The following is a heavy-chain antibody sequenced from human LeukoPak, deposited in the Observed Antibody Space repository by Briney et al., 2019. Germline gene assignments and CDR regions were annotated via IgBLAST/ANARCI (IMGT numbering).Heavy chain of an antibody. Sequence: GGSLRLPCAASGFTFSSYAMSWVRQAPGEGLEWVSAIGGSGGSTYYADSVKGRFTISRDNSKNTLYLQMNSLRAEDTAVYYCAKDPVGYYYYYMDVWGKGTTVTVSS. CDR1: GFTFSSYA. J-gene: IGHJ6*03. V-gene: IGHV3-23*01. CDR2: IGGSGGST. CDR3: AKDPVGYYYYYMDV. D-gene: IGHD1-26*01.